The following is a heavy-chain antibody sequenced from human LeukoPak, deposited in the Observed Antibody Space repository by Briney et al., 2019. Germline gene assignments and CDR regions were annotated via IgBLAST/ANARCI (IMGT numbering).Heavy chain of an antibody. CDR1: GFTFSSYA. V-gene: IGHV3-23*01. CDR2: ISGSGGST. D-gene: IGHD3-9*01. CDR3: ARGRLGNRYYFDY. J-gene: IGHJ4*02. Sequence: GGSLGLSCAASGFTFSSYAMSWVRQAPGKGLEWVSAISGSGGSTYYADSVKGRFTISRDNSKNTLYLQMNSLRAEDAAVYYCARGRLGNRYYFDYWGQGTLVTVSS.